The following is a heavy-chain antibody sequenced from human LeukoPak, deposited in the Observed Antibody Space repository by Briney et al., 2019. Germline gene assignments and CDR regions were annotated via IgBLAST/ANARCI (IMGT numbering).Heavy chain of an antibody. J-gene: IGHJ3*02. Sequence: ASVRVSCKASGYTFTSYGISWVRQAPGQGLEWMGWISAYNGNTNYAQKLQGRVTMTTDTSTSTAYMELRSLRSDDTAVYYCARDVWGLQGSAFDIWGQGTMVTVSS. V-gene: IGHV1-18*01. D-gene: IGHD7-27*01. CDR3: ARDVWGLQGSAFDI. CDR2: ISAYNGNT. CDR1: GYTFTSYG.